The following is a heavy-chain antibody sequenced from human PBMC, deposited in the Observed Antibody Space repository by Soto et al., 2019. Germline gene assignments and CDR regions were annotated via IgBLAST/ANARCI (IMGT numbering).Heavy chain of an antibody. D-gene: IGHD3-9*01. V-gene: IGHV1-3*01. CDR2: INAGNGNT. CDR3: ARDFTYYDILTGYSSYINWFDP. Sequence: QVQLVQSGAEVKKPGASVKVSCKASGYTFTSYAMHWVRQAPGQRLEWMGWINAGNGNTKYSQKFQGRVTITRDTSASTAYMELSSLRSEATAVYYCARDFTYYDILTGYSSYINWFDPWGQGTLVTVSS. J-gene: IGHJ5*02. CDR1: GYTFTSYA.